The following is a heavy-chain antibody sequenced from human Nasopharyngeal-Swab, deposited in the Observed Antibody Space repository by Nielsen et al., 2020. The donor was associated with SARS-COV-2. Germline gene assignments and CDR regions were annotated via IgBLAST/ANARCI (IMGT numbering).Heavy chain of an antibody. J-gene: IGHJ3*02. CDR2: IYHSGST. Sequence: SETLSLTCAVSGSSFSSFGYSWSWIRQPPGKGLEWIGYIYHSGSTYYNPSLKSRVTISVDRSKNHFSLKLSSVTAADTAVYYCARGTTFQDAFDIWGQGTMVTFSS. D-gene: IGHD1/OR15-1a*01. CDR3: ARGTTFQDAFDI. V-gene: IGHV4-30-2*01. CDR1: GSSFSSFGYS.